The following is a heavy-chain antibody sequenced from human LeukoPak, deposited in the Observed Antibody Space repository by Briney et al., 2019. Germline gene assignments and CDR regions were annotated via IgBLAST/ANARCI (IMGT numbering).Heavy chain of an antibody. CDR2: ISAYNGNT. CDR1: GYTFTSYG. D-gene: IGHD3-9*01. Sequence: ASVKVSCTASGYTFTSYGISWVRQAPGQGLEWMGWISAYNGNTNYAQKLQGRVTMTTDTSTSTAYMELRSLRSDDTAVYYCARDLASKYFDWPPGYYYGMDVWGQGTTVTVSS. V-gene: IGHV1-18*01. CDR3: ARDLASKYFDWPPGYYYGMDV. J-gene: IGHJ6*02.